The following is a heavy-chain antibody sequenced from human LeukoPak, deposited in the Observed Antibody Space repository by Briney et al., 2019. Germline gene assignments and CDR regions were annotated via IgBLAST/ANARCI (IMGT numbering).Heavy chain of an antibody. CDR1: GYTFSDYG. J-gene: IGHJ4*02. D-gene: IGHD3-10*01. CDR3: ARDRSITMIRGVITQDQFDY. V-gene: IGHV1-18*01. CDR2: VSALNGNT. Sequence: GASVKVSCKASGYTFSDYGVSWVRQAPGQGLEWMGWVSALNGNTNYEQNLQGRVTMTTDTSTNTAYMELRSLTSDDTAVYYCARDRSITMIRGVITQDQFDYWGQGTLVTVSS.